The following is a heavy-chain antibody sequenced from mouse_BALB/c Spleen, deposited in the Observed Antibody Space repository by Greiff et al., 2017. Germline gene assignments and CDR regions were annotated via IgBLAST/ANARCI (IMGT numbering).Heavy chain of an antibody. CDR1: GDSITSGY. D-gene: IGHD2-10*02. CDR2: ISYSGST. J-gene: IGHJ3*01. CDR3: ARWWYGNYEAWFAY. V-gene: IGHV3-8*02. Sequence: EVQLQESGPSLVKPSQTLSLTCSVTGDSITSGYWNWIRKFPGNKLEYMGYISYSGSTYYNPSLKSRISITRDTSKNQYYLQLNSVTTEDTATYYCARWWYGNYEAWFAYWGQGTLVTVSA.